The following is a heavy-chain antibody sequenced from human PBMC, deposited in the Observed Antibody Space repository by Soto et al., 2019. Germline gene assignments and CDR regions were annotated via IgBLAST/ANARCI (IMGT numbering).Heavy chain of an antibody. CDR1: GFTLSSYS. Sequence: GGSLRLSCAASGFTLSSYSMNWVRQAPGKGLEWVASISASRTYIYHVDSVMARFTISRDNAKSSLYLQMNRLEAADTAVYYCAHSRYGRSSFDYWGQGNLVTVS. J-gene: IGHJ4*02. V-gene: IGHV3-21*01. CDR2: ISASRTYI. CDR3: AHSRYGRSSFDY. D-gene: IGHD6-6*01.